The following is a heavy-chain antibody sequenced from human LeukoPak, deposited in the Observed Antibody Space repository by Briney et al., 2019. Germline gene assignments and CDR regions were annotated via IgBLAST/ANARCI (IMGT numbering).Heavy chain of an antibody. CDR1: RFIFDNYG. D-gene: IGHD3-10*01. Sequence: GGSLRLSCAASRFIFDNYGMTWVRQAPGKGLEWVSGISDDGYSTYYADSVKGRFTISRDNSKNTLYLQMNSLRAEDTAVYYCARSRSNGYGSGSYFDYWGQGTLVTVSS. J-gene: IGHJ4*02. CDR2: ISDDGYST. V-gene: IGHV3-23*01. CDR3: ARSRSNGYGSGSYFDY.